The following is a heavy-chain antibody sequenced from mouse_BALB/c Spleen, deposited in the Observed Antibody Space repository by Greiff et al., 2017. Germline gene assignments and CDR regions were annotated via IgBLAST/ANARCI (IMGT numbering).Heavy chain of an antibody. CDR3: ARESNSWAMDY. CDR2: ISSGGST. J-gene: IGHJ4*01. V-gene: IGHV5-6-5*01. D-gene: IGHD2-5*01. CDR1: GFTFSSYA. Sequence: EVMLVESGGGLVKPGGSLKLSCAASGFTFSSYAMSWVRQTPEKRLEWVASISSGGSTYYPDSVKGRFTISRDNARNILYLQMSSLRSEDTAMYYCARESNSWAMDYWGQGTSVTVAS.